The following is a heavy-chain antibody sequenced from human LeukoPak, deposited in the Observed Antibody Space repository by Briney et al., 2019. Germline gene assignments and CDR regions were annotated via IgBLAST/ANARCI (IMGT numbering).Heavy chain of an antibody. Sequence: GESLKISCKGSGYSFTSYWIGWVRQMPGKGLEWMGIIYPGDSDTRYSPSFQGQVTISADKSISTAYLQWSSLKASDTTMYYCARYSSYYGSGKVPDYWGQGTLVTVSS. D-gene: IGHD3-10*01. CDR1: GYSFTSYW. CDR2: IYPGDSDT. J-gene: IGHJ4*02. V-gene: IGHV5-51*01. CDR3: ARYSSYYGSGKVPDY.